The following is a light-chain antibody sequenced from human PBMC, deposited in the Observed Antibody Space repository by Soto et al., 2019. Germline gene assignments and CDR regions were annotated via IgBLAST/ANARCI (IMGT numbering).Light chain of an antibody. CDR3: QQYCSPPRFT. CDR1: QSVSSSY. Sequence: EIVLTQSPGTLSLSPGERATLSCRASQSVSSSYLAWYQQKPGQAPRLLIYGASSRATGIPDRFSGSGSGTDFTLTISRLEPEDFAVYYCQQYCSPPRFTFGPGTKVDIK. V-gene: IGKV3-20*01. CDR2: GAS. J-gene: IGKJ3*01.